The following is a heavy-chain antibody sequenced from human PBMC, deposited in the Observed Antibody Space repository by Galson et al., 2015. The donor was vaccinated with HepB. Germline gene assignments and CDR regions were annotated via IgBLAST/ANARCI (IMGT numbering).Heavy chain of an antibody. CDR1: GFTFSQYV. Sequence: SLRLSCAASGFTFSQYVMYWVRQAPGKGLEWVAATSNKGNKQYYLDSVKGRFSISRENSNNTLSLQMNGLRGDDTAIYYCAAVGPRPEYRDDCWGQGTLVTVSS. CDR3: AAVGPRPEYRDDC. D-gene: IGHD1-14*01. CDR2: TSNKGNKQ. V-gene: IGHV3-30-3*01. J-gene: IGHJ4*02.